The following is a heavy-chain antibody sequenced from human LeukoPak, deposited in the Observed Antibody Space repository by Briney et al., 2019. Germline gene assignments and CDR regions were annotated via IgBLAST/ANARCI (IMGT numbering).Heavy chain of an antibody. CDR3: ARNYYDSSGYYLPDFDY. V-gene: IGHV1-18*01. D-gene: IGHD3-22*01. CDR1: GYTFTSYG. J-gene: IGHJ4*02. Sequence: ASVKVSCKASGYTFTSYGISWVRQAPGQGLEWMGWISAYNGNTNYAQKLQGRVTMTTDTSTSTAYMELRSLRSDDTAVYYCARNYYDSSGYYLPDFDYWGQGTLVTVS. CDR2: ISAYNGNT.